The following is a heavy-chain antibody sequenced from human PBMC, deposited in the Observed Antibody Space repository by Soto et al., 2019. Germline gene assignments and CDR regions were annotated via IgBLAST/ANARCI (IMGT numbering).Heavy chain of an antibody. CDR3: AKEKDFWSGYFVY. J-gene: IGHJ4*02. V-gene: IGHV3-23*01. CDR1: GFTFSSYA. CDR2: ISCSGGST. D-gene: IGHD3-3*01. Sequence: EVQLLESGGGLVQPGGSLRLSCAASGFTFSSYAMSWVRQAPGKGLEWVAAISCSGGSTYYADSVTGRFTISRDNSKNTLYLQMNSLRSEYTAVYYCAKEKDFWSGYFVYWGQGTLVTVSS.